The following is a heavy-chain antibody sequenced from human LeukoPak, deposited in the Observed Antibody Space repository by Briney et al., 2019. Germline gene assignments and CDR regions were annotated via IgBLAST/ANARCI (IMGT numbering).Heavy chain of an antibody. CDR2: INPNSGGT. CDR3: ARGIVGGQSAFDI. V-gene: IGHV1-2*02. CDR1: GYTFTGYY. D-gene: IGHD1-26*01. J-gene: IGHJ3*02. Sequence: ASVKVSCKASGYTFTGYYMHWVRQAPGQGLEWMGWINPNSGGTNYAQKFQGRVTMTRDTSTSTAYMELSRLRSDDTAVYYCARGIVGGQSAFDIWGQGTMVTVSS.